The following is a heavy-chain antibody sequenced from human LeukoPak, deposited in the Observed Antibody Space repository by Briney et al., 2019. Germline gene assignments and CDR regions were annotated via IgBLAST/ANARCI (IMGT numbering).Heavy chain of an antibody. J-gene: IGHJ3*02. Sequence: PSETLSLTCTASGGSISSYYWSWIRQPPGKGLEWIGYIYYSGSTNYNPSLKSRVTISVDTSKNQFSLKLSSVTAADTAVYYCAREWQQLEVFDIWGQGTMVTVSS. CDR2: IYYSGST. V-gene: IGHV4-59*01. D-gene: IGHD6-13*01. CDR3: AREWQQLEVFDI. CDR1: GGSISSYY.